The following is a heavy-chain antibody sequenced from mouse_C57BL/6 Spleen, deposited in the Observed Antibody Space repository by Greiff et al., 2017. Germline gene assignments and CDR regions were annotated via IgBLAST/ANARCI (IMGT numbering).Heavy chain of an antibody. Sequence: QVQLQQPGAELVKPGASVKMSCKASGYTFTSYWITWVKQRPGQGLEWIGDIYPGSGSTHYHEKFKSKATLTVDTSSSTAYMQLSSLTSVNSAVYYCARDYGSSWVYYSDYWGQGTTLTVSS. V-gene: IGHV1-55*01. CDR3: ARDYGSSWVYYSDY. CDR1: GYTFTSYW. CDR2: IYPGSGST. J-gene: IGHJ2*01. D-gene: IGHD1-1*01.